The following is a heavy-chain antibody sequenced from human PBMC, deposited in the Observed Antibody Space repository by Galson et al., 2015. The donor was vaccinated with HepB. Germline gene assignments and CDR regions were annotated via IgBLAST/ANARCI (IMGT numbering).Heavy chain of an antibody. J-gene: IGHJ4*02. V-gene: IGHV3-7*03. CDR1: GFIFSSHW. D-gene: IGHD5-18*01. CDR2: IKQDGSEK. CDR3: ARIYSYGYIEKAFDC. Sequence: SLRLSCAASGFIFSSHWMSWVRQAPGKGLEWVANIKQDGSEKYYVDSVKGRFTISRDNAKNSLYQQMNSLRAEDTAAYYCARIYSYGYIEKAFDCWGQGTLVTVSS.